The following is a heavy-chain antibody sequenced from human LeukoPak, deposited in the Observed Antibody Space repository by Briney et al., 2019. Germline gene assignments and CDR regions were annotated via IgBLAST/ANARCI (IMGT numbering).Heavy chain of an antibody. CDR2: IYYSGST. J-gene: IGHJ3*02. Sequence: KASETLSLTCTVSGGSISSYYWSWIRQPPGKGLEWIGYIYYSGSTNYNPSLKSRVTISVDTSKNQFSLKLSSVTAADTAVYYCARVCSGGSCYSNAFDIWGRGTMVTVSS. D-gene: IGHD2-15*01. V-gene: IGHV4-59*01. CDR1: GGSISSYY. CDR3: ARVCSGGSCYSNAFDI.